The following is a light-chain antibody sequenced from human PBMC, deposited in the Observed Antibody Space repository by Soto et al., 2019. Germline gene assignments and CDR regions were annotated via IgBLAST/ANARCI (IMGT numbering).Light chain of an antibody. CDR2: LNSDGSH. CDR1: SGHSSYA. J-gene: IGLJ1*01. CDR3: QTWGTGIHYV. Sequence: QPVLTQSPSASASLGASVKLTCTLSSGHSSYAIAWHQQQPEKGPRYLMKLNSDGSHSKGDGIPDRFSGSSSGAERYLTISSLQSEYEAEYYCQTWGTGIHYVFGTGTKLTVL. V-gene: IGLV4-69*01.